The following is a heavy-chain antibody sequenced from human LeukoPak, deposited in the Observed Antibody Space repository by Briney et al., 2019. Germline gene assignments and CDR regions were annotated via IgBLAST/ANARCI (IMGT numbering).Heavy chain of an antibody. Sequence: SETLSLTCAVYGGSFSGYYWSWIRQPPGKGLEWIGEINHSGSTNYNPSLKSRVTISVDTSKNQFSLKLSSVTAADTAVYYCARPHLHYYDSSGYYVYWGQGTLVTVSS. J-gene: IGHJ4*02. V-gene: IGHV4-34*01. CDR3: ARPHLHYYDSSGYYVY. CDR2: INHSGST. D-gene: IGHD3-22*01. CDR1: GGSFSGYY.